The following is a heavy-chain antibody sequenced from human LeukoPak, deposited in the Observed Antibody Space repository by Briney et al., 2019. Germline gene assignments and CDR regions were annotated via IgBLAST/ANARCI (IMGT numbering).Heavy chain of an antibody. D-gene: IGHD3-22*01. V-gene: IGHV3-23*01. CDR2: ISGSGGST. J-gene: IGHJ4*02. CDR1: GFTFSSYA. CDR3: AKGVGYYDCSGYSDY. Sequence: PGGSLRLSCAASGFTFSSYAMSWVRQAPGKGLEWVSAISGSGGSTYYADSVKGRFTISRDNSKNTLYLQMNSLRAEDTAVYYCAKGVGYYDCSGYSDYWGQGTLVTVSS.